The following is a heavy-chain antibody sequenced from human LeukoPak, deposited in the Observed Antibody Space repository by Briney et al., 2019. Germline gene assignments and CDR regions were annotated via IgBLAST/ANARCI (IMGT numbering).Heavy chain of an antibody. CDR2: ITSSGDGT. CDR1: GLTFSIYA. J-gene: IGHJ4*02. D-gene: IGHD3-22*01. Sequence: GGSLRLSCAASGLTFSIYAMSWVRQAPGKGLQWVSSITSSGDGTYYADSVKGRFTISRGNSENMLYLQMNSLRVEDTAVYFCAKDRPNYYGSNGHYYRRDGDYWGQGTLVTVSS. CDR3: AKDRPNYYGSNGHYYRRDGDY. V-gene: IGHV3-23*01.